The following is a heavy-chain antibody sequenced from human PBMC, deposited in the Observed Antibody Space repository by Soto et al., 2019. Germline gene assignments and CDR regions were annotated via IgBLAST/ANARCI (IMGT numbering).Heavy chain of an antibody. CDR1: GGSISSGVYY. J-gene: IGHJ3*01. CDR3: ARAFEVVVVADGPRAACDL. Sequence: SETLSLTCTVSGGSISSGVYYWSWIRQHPGKGLEWIGYIYYSGSTYYNPSLKSRVTISVDTSKNQFSLKLSSVTAADTAVYYCARAFEVVVVADGPRAACDLWGQGTMVTVS. D-gene: IGHD2-15*01. CDR2: IYYSGST. V-gene: IGHV4-31*03.